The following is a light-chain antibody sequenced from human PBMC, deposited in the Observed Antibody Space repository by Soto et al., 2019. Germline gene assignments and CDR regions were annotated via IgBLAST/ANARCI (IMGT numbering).Light chain of an antibody. CDR1: QSVSSY. V-gene: IGKV3-20*01. J-gene: IGKJ1*01. CDR2: GAS. Sequence: EIVLTQSPGSLSLSPGERVTLSCRASQSVSSYLAWYQQKPGQAPRLLISGASSRATGFPDRFSGSGSGTDFSLTISRLEPEDSAVYYCQQYSSPPRTF. CDR3: QQYSSPPRT.